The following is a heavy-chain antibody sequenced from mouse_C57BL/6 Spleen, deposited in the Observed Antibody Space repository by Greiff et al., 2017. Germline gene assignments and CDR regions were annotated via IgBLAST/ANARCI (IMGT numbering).Heavy chain of an antibody. CDR2: ICPGSGNT. J-gene: IGHJ3*01. CDR3: APDCSGFAY. CDR1: GYTFTDYY. Sequence: QVQLTQSGPELVKPGASLKISCTASGYTFTDYYINWVKQTPGQGLEWIGWICPGSGNTKYNEKFKGESTLTVDTSSSTAYMQLSSLTSEGSAVYFCAPDCSGFAYWGQGTLVTVSA. D-gene: IGHD3-2*02. V-gene: IGHV1-84*01.